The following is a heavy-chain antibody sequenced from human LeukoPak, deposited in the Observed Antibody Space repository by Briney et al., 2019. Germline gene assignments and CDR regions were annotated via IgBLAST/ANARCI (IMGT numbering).Heavy chain of an antibody. J-gene: IGHJ4*02. CDR1: GYTFTSYG. D-gene: IGHD5-18*01. CDR2: ISAYNGNT. V-gene: IGHV1-18*01. CDR3: ARDLRYSYEFHPPSRYDY. Sequence: ASVKVSCKASGYTFTSYGISWVRQAPGQGLEWMGWISAYNGNTNYAQKLQGRVTMTTDTSTSTAYMELRSLRSDDTAVYYCARDLRYSYEFHPPSRYDYWGQGTLVTVSS.